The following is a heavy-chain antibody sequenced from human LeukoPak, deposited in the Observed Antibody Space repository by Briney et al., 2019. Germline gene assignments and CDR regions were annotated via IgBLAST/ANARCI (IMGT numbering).Heavy chain of an antibody. Sequence: PSETLSLTCAVSGYSISSGYYWGWIRQPPGKGLEWIGSIYHSGSTYYNPSLKSRVTISVDTSKNQFSLKLSSVTAADTAVYYCARGGTAKGHFDYWGQGTLVTVSS. CDR3: ARGGTAKGHFDY. V-gene: IGHV4-38-2*01. J-gene: IGHJ4*02. CDR2: IYHSGST. CDR1: GYSISSGYY. D-gene: IGHD6-13*01.